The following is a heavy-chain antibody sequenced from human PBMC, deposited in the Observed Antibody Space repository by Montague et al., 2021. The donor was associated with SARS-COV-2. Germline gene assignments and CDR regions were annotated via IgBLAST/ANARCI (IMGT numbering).Heavy chain of an antibody. CDR3: ARGDRTGWQTDY. CDR1: GFTFSSYD. CDR2: INTAGDT. D-gene: IGHD6-19*01. V-gene: IGHV3-13*04. J-gene: IGHJ4*02. Sequence: SLKLSCAAPGFTFSSYDMHWVRQATGNGLECVSIINTAGDTYYPGSVKGRFTISRDNAKNSLYLQMNSLRAGDTAVYYCARGDRTGWQTDYWGQGTLVTVSS.